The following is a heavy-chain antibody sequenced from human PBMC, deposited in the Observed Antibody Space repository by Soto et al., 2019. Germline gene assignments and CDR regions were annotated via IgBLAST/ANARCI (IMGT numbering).Heavy chain of an antibody. J-gene: IGHJ6*02. Sequence: ASVKVSCKVSGYTLTELSMHWVRQAPGKRLEWMGGFDPEDGETIYAQKFQGRVTMTEDTSTDTAYMELSSLRSEDTAVYYCATDRGVTPSEYYYGMDVWGQGTTVTVSS. D-gene: IGHD3-10*01. CDR2: FDPEDGET. CDR1: GYTLTELS. CDR3: ATDRGVTPSEYYYGMDV. V-gene: IGHV1-24*01.